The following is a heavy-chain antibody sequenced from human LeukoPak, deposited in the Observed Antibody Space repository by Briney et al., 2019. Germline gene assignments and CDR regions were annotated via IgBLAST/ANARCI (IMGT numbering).Heavy chain of an antibody. J-gene: IGHJ5*02. Sequence: PSETLSLTCTVSGGSISSYYWSWIQQPAGKGLEWIGRIYTSGSTNYNPSLKSRVTMSVDTSKNQFSLKPSSVTAADTAVYYCARGGNYYDSSGYNWFDPWGQGTLVTVSS. CDR2: IYTSGST. CDR1: GGSISSYY. D-gene: IGHD3-22*01. CDR3: ARGGNYYDSSGYNWFDP. V-gene: IGHV4-4*07.